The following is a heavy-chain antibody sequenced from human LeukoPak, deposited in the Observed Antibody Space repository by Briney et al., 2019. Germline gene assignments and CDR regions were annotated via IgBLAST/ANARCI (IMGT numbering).Heavy chain of an antibody. V-gene: IGHV3-21*01. CDR2: ISSSSSYI. J-gene: IGHJ5*02. CDR3: ARGSPGVFDP. CDR1: GFTFSSYS. Sequence: GGSLRLSCAASGFTFSSYSMNWVRQAPGKGLEWVSSISSSSSYIYYADSVKGRFTISRDNAKNSLHLQMNSLRAEDTAVYYCARGSPGVFDPWGQGTLVTVSS.